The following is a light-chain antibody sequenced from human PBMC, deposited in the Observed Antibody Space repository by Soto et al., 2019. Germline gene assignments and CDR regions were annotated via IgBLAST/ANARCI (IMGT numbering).Light chain of an antibody. CDR2: GAS. V-gene: IGKV3-20*01. Sequence: EIVLTQSPDTLSLSPGERATLSCRASESVSSNFLAWYQQKPGQAPRLLIYGASSRATGIPDRFSGSGSGTDFTLTISRLEPGDFAVYYCQQYGSSPLTFGGGTKVDIK. J-gene: IGKJ4*01. CDR1: ESVSSNF. CDR3: QQYGSSPLT.